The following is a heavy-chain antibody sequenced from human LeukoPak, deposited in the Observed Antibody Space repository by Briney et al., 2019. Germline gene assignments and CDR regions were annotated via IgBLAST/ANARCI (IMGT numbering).Heavy chain of an antibody. CDR3: AKSSRSSYGMDV. CDR2: ISYDGSNE. D-gene: IGHD6-6*01. J-gene: IGHJ6*02. V-gene: IGHV3-30*18. CDR1: GFTFSSYG. Sequence: GGSLRLSCAASGFTFSSYGMHWVRQAPGKGLEWVAVISYDGSNEYYADSVKGRFTISRDNSKNTLYLQMNSLRAEDTAVYYCAKSSRSSYGMDVWGQGTTVTVSS.